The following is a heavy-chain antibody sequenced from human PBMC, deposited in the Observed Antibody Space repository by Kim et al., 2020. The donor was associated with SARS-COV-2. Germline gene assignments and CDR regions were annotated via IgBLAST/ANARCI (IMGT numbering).Heavy chain of an antibody. Sequence: GGSLRLSCAASGFTFSSYAMSWVRQAPGKGLEWVSAISGSGGSTYYADSVKGRFTIARDNSKNTLYLQMNSLRAEDTAVYYCAKGGLAVPQGGALDYWGQGTLVTVSS. V-gene: IGHV3-23*01. D-gene: IGHD6-19*01. CDR1: GFTFSSYA. J-gene: IGHJ4*02. CDR3: AKGGLAVPQGGALDY. CDR2: ISGSGGST.